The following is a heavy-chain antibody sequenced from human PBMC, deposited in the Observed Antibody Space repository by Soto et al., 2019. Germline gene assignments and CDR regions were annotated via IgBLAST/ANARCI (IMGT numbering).Heavy chain of an antibody. Sequence: SETLSLTCTVSCGSISSSSYYWGWIRQPPGKGLEWIGSIYYSGSTYYNPSLKSRVTISVDTSKNQFSLKLSSVTAADTAVYYCARLLIAPLIPYYGSGIYYFDYWGQGTLVTVSS. CDR3: ARLLIAPLIPYYGSGIYYFDY. CDR2: IYYSGST. D-gene: IGHD3-10*01. V-gene: IGHV4-39*01. CDR1: CGSISSSSYY. J-gene: IGHJ4*02.